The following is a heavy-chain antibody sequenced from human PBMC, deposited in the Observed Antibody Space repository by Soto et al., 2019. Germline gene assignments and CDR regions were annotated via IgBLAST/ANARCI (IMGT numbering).Heavy chain of an antibody. Sequence: PGGSLRLSCAASGFTFSDYYMSWIRQAPGKGLEWVSYISSSGSTIYYADSVKGRFTTSRDNAKNSLYLQMNSLRAEDTAVYYCAREPPSYYYDSSGYYVVWGQGTMVTVSS. V-gene: IGHV3-11*01. CDR2: ISSSGSTI. CDR1: GFTFSDYY. CDR3: AREPPSYYYDSSGYYVV. D-gene: IGHD3-22*01. J-gene: IGHJ3*01.